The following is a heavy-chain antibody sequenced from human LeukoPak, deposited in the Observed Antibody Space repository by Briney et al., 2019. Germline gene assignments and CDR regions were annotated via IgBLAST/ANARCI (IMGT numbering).Heavy chain of an antibody. J-gene: IGHJ3*02. CDR1: GGTFSSYA. CDR2: IIPILGIA. D-gene: IGHD3-3*01. V-gene: IGHV1-69*04. Sequence: ASVKVSCKASGGTFSSYAISWVRQAPGQGLEWMGRIIPILGIANYARKFQGRVTITADKSTSTAYMELSSLRSEDTAVYYCATERFLEWLARSDAFDIWGQGTMVTVSS. CDR3: ATERFLEWLARSDAFDI.